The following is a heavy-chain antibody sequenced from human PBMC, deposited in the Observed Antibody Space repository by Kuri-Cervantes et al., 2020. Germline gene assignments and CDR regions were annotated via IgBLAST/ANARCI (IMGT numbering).Heavy chain of an antibody. D-gene: IGHD3-10*01. J-gene: IGHJ3*02. CDR3: ARDPSITMVRGGYDI. V-gene: IGHV3-11*04. Sequence: GESLKISCAASGFTFSDYYMSWIRQAPGKGLEWVSYISSSGSTIYYADSVKGRFTISRDNAKNSLYLQMNSLRAEDTAVYYCARDPSITMVRGGYDIWGQGTMVTVSS. CDR1: GFTFSDYY. CDR2: ISSSGSTI.